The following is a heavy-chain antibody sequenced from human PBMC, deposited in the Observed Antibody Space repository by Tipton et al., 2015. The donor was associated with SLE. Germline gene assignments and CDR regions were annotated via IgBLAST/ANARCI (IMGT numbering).Heavy chain of an antibody. J-gene: IGHJ3*02. D-gene: IGHD6-13*01. V-gene: IGHV5-51*01. CDR3: ARQSRIAAAGSSGSAFDI. CDR1: GYSFTSYW. Sequence: QLVQSGPEVKKPGESLKISCKGSGYSFTSYWIGWVRQMPGKGLEWMGIIYPGDSDTRYSPSFQGQVTISADKSISTAYLQWSSLKASDTAMYYCARQSRIAAAGSSGSAFDIWGQGTMVTVSS. CDR2: IYPGDSDT.